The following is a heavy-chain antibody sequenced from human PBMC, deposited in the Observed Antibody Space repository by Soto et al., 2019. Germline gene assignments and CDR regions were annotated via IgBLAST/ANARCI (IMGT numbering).Heavy chain of an antibody. V-gene: IGHV2-70*01. CDR1: GFPLSSNGMS. D-gene: IGHD3-10*01. Sequence: KSGPTLVNPTETLTLTCTFSGFPLSSNGMSVSWIRQPPGQALEWLAVIDWDGDQYYTTSLKTRLTVSKDTSKNQVVLRLTNVDPADTATYFCARFSYYYASGSPFGHWGQGILVTVSS. CDR2: IDWDGDQ. J-gene: IGHJ4*02. CDR3: ARFSYYYASGSPFGH.